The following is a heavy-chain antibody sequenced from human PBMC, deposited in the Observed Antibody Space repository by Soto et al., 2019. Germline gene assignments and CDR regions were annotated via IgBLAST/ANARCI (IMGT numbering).Heavy chain of an antibody. D-gene: IGHD3-10*01. J-gene: IGHJ4*02. CDR2: ISRDGGTK. V-gene: IGHV3-30*03. Sequence: QVQLVESEGSVVQPGRSLRLSCAVSGFTVSTYGMHWVRQAPGKGLEWVAVISRDGGTKYYADSVKGRFTISRDNSRNTLFLELNSLRGDDMAVYYCTREVASGYWGQGTLVTVSS. CDR3: TREVASGY. CDR1: GFTVSTYG.